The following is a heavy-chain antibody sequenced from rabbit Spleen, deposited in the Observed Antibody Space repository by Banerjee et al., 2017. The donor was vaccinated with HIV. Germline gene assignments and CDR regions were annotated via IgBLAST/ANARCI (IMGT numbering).Heavy chain of an antibody. J-gene: IGHJ4*01. D-gene: IGHD1-1*01. V-gene: IGHV1S40*01. Sequence: QSLEESGGDLVKPGASLTLTCTASGFSFSSSYYICWVRQAPGKGLECIACIYGGSSGSTYYASWAKGRFTISKTSSTTVTLQLTSLTAADTATYLCARDLVTVIGWNFNLWGPGTLVTVS. CDR2: IYGGSSGST. CDR3: ARDLVTVIGWNFNL. CDR1: GFSFSSSYY.